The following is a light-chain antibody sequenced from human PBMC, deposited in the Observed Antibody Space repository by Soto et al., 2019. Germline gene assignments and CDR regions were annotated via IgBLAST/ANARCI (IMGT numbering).Light chain of an antibody. CDR1: QTVSSTY. Sequence: EIVLTHSPGTLSLSPGERSTLSCRASQTVSSTYLAWYQQKPGQAPRLLIYVASSRATGIPDRFSGSGSGTDFTLTISSLQPEDVAVYYCQQYGSSPRTFGQGTKVDIK. CDR2: VAS. CDR3: QQYGSSPRT. V-gene: IGKV3-20*01. J-gene: IGKJ1*01.